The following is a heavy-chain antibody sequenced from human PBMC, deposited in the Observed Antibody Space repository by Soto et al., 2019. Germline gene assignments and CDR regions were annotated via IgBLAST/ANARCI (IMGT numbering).Heavy chain of an antibody. Sequence: QVQLQESCPGLVKPSETLSLTCTVSGGSISSYYWSWIRQPPGKGLEWIGYIYYSGSTNYNPSLKSRVTISVDTSKNQFSLKLSSVTAADTAVYYCARSLDYSNYPHWFDPWGQGTLVTVSS. CDR2: IYYSGST. D-gene: IGHD4-4*01. CDR3: ARSLDYSNYPHWFDP. CDR1: GGSISSYY. J-gene: IGHJ5*02. V-gene: IGHV4-59*01.